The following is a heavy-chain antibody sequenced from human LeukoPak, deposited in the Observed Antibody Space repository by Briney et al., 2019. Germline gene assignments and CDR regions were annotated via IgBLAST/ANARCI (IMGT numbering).Heavy chain of an antibody. CDR1: GGSFSGYY. CDR2: INHSGST. J-gene: IGHJ5*02. V-gene: IGHV4-34*01. D-gene: IGHD3-3*01. CDR3: AREEFWSGYYSCCWFDP. Sequence: SGTLSLTCAVYGGSFSGYYWSWIRQPPGKGLEWIGEINHSGSTNYNPSLKSRVTISVDTSKNQFSLKLSSVTAADTAVYYCAREEFWSGYYSCCWFDPWGQGTLVTVSS.